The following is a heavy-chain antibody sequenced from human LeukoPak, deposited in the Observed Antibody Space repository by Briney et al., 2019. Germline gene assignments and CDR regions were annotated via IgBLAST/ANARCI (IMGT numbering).Heavy chain of an antibody. CDR1: GGTFSSYA. J-gene: IGHJ4*02. CDR3: ARGLRSGDYTFDC. Sequence: SVKVSCKASGGTFSSYAISWVRQAPGQGLEWMGRIIPILGIANYAQKFQGRVTITADKSTSTAYMELSSLRSEDTAVYYCARGLRSGDYTFDCWGQGTLVTVSS. CDR2: IIPILGIA. V-gene: IGHV1-69*04. D-gene: IGHD4-17*01.